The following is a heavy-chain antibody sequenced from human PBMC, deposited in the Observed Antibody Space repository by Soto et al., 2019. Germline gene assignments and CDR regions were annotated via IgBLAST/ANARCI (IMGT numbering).Heavy chain of an antibody. Sequence: QVQLVQSGAEVKKPGSSVKVSCKASGGTLSSYAINWVRQAPGQGLECLGRIIPIFGPANYAQKFQGRVTITADESTTPAYMELSSLTSADTAVYYCAGDPTGNFWNGQYSYYGMGVWGHGTKVTVSS. CDR3: AGDPTGNFWNGQYSYYGMGV. J-gene: IGHJ6*02. V-gene: IGHV1-69*12. CDR2: IIPIFGPA. D-gene: IGHD3-3*01. CDR1: GGTLSSYA.